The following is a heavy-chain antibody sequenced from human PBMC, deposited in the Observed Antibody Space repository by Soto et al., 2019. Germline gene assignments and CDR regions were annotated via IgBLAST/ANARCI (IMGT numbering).Heavy chain of an antibody. Sequence: EVQLVESGGGLVQPGRSLRLSCAASGFTFDDYAMHWVRQAPGKGLEWVSGISWNSGSIGYADSVKGRFTISRDNAKXXXXXXXXXXXXXXTXXYXXAXGEGSSGYYSLFDYWGQGTLVTVSS. V-gene: IGHV3-9*01. CDR1: GFTFDDYA. J-gene: IGHJ4*02. CDR2: ISWNSGSI. D-gene: IGHD3-22*01. CDR3: AXGEGSSGYYSLFDY.